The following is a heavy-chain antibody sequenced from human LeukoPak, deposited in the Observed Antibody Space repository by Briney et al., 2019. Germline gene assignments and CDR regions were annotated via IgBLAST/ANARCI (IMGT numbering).Heavy chain of an antibody. Sequence: GGSLGLSCAAPGFTFSSYAMGWGRQAPGKGLEWVSAISGSGGSTYYADSVKGRFTISRDNSKNTLYLQMNSLRAEDTAVYYCAKSWGAFDIWGQGTMVTVSS. J-gene: IGHJ3*02. D-gene: IGHD6-13*01. CDR2: ISGSGGST. CDR1: GFTFSSYA. CDR3: AKSWGAFDI. V-gene: IGHV3-23*01.